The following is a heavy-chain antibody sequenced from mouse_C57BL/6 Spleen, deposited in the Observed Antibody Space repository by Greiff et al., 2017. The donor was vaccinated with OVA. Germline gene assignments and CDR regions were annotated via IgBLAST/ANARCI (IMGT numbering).Heavy chain of an antibody. V-gene: IGHV1-62-2*01. J-gene: IGHJ4*01. CDR3: ARHEGGGYDYDDYAMDY. D-gene: IGHD2-4*01. CDR1: GYTFTEYT. CDR2: FYPGSGSI. Sequence: VQLQQSGAELVKPGASVKLSCKASGYTFTEYTIHWVKQRSGQGLEWIGWFYPGSGSIKYNEKFKDKATLTADKSSSTVYMELSRLTSEDSAVYDCARHEGGGYDYDDYAMDYWGQGTSVTVSS.